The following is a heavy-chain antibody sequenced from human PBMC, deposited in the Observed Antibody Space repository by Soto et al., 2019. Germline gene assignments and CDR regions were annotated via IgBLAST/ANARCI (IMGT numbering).Heavy chain of an antibody. V-gene: IGHV4-34*01. CDR2: INHSGST. Sequence: PSETLSLTCAVYGGSFSGYYWSWIRQPPGKGLEWIGEINHSGSTNYNPSLKSRVTISVDTSKNQFSLKLSSVTAADTAVYYCARGSGLTGYYRNYYYGMEVWGQGTTVTVSS. D-gene: IGHD3-9*01. CDR1: GGSFSGYY. J-gene: IGHJ6*02. CDR3: ARGSGLTGYYRNYYYGMEV.